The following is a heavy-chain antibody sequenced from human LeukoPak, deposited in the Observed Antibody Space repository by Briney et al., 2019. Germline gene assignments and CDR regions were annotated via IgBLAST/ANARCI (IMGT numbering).Heavy chain of an antibody. V-gene: IGHV4-59*11. CDR3: ARATLVGYFSYFYMDV. CDR2: ISSSGST. J-gene: IGHJ6*03. CDR1: GDSISSHY. D-gene: IGHD1-26*01. Sequence: SETLSLTCFVSGDSISSHYWNWIRQPPEKGLEWIGYISSSGSTNYNPSLKSRVTVSIDTSKNQFSLNLSSVTAADTAVYYCARATLVGYFSYFYMDVWGKGTTVTFSS.